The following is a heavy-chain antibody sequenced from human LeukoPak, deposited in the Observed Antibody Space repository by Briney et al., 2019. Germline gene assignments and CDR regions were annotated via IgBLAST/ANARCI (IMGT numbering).Heavy chain of an antibody. V-gene: IGHV4-34*01. CDR1: GGSFSGYY. CDR2: INHSGST. J-gene: IGHJ5*02. D-gene: IGHD3-9*01. Sequence: SETLSLTCAVYGGSFSGYYWSLIRQPPGKGLEWIGEINHSGSTNYNPSLKSRVTISVDTPKNQFSLKLSSVTAADTAVYYCARRSYYDILTGPTPRGGDWFDPWGQGTLVTVSS. CDR3: ARRSYYDILTGPTPRGGDWFDP.